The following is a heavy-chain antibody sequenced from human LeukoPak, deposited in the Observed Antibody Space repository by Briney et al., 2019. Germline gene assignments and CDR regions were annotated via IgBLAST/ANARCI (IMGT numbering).Heavy chain of an antibody. D-gene: IGHD5-12*01. CDR2: IGGGGGTT. Sequence: GGSLRLSCAASGFTFSDYYMSWIRQAPGKGLEWVSGIGGGGGTTFYAESVKGRFTISRANSKSTLYLQMNSLRAEDTAVYYCAKSVGLVGRRSSFYYGMDVWGQGTTVTVSS. CDR3: AKSVGLVGRRSSFYYGMDV. CDR1: GFTFSDYY. J-gene: IGHJ6*02. V-gene: IGHV3-23*01.